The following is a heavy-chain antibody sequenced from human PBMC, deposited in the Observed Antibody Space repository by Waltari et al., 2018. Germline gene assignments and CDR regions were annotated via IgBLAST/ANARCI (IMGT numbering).Heavy chain of an antibody. CDR3: ARAGITFGGVIVPDY. Sequence: QVQLVESGGGVVQPGRSLRLSCAASGFTFSSYGMHWVRQAPGKGLEWGAVIWYDGSNKYYADSVKGRFTISRDNSKNTLYLQMNSLRAEDTAVYYCARAGITFGGVIVPDYWGQGTLVTVSS. V-gene: IGHV3-33*01. J-gene: IGHJ4*02. D-gene: IGHD3-16*02. CDR2: IWYDGSNK. CDR1: GFTFSSYG.